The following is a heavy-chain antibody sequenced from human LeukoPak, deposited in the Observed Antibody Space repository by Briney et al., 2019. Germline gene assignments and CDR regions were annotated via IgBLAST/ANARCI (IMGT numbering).Heavy chain of an antibody. CDR2: LYLGDSDI. CDR3: ARFTGGSLQHNRFDT. D-gene: IGHD2-8*02. J-gene: IGHJ5*02. Sequence: GLSLQISSPGFAYPSTFYLIAWARPITGKGLGWMGILYLGDSDIRYSTSSQCQVTISTDASIETADMHWNSLRASDTAIYYCARFTGGSLQHNRFDTWGQGTLVTVSS. V-gene: IGHV5-51*01. CDR1: AYPSTFYL.